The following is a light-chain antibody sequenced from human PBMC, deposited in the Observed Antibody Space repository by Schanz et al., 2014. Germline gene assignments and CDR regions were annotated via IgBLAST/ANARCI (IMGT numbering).Light chain of an antibody. V-gene: IGKV3D-15*01. J-gene: IGKJ4*01. CDR1: QSVTSY. CDR3: QQYDNWSPVT. Sequence: EILLTQSPATLSLSPGARATLPCRASQSVTSYLAWYQQKPGQAPRLLIYGASSRATGIPDRFSGSGSGTEFTLTIRSLQSEDFGVYYCQQYDNWSPVTFGGGTKVEIK. CDR2: GAS.